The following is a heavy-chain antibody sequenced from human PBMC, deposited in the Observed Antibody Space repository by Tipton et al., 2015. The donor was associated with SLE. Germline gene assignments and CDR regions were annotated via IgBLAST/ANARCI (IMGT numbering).Heavy chain of an antibody. CDR1: GGSFSCYY. Sequence: TLSLTCAVYGGSFSCYYWSWIRQPPGKGLAWIGEINHSGSTNYNPSLNSRVTISADTSKNQCSLKLSTVTAADTAVYYCASTGVNYRRRAFDIWGQGTTVSVSS. J-gene: IGHJ3*02. V-gene: IGHV4-34*09. D-gene: IGHD5-24*01. CDR3: ASTGVNYRRRAFDI. CDR2: INHSGST.